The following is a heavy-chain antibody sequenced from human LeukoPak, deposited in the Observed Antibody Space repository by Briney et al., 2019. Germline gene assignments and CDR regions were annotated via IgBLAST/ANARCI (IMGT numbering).Heavy chain of an antibody. Sequence: SETLSLTCAVSGGPFSGYFWSWIRQSSGKGLEWIGEIHNSGTTNYHPSLNSRVTISEDTSTHQFYLDLSSVTAADTAVYYCARRYYYNLGSFPFDFWGQGTLVTVSS. CDR3: ARRYYYNLGSFPFDF. V-gene: IGHV4-34*01. CDR2: IHNSGTT. D-gene: IGHD3-10*01. J-gene: IGHJ4*02. CDR1: GGPFSGYF.